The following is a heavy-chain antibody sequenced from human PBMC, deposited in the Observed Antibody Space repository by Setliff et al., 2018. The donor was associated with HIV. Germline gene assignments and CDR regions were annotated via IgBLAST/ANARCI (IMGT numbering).Heavy chain of an antibody. CDR3: ATSLPPGISYVYDAFDI. CDR2: ISSSGTTM. Sequence: GGSLRLSCAASGFTFSSYPMTWVRQAPGKGLEWLSYISSSGTTMHYADSVRGRFTISRDNAKNSLYLQMNSLRAEDTAVYYCATSLPPGISYVYDAFDIWGQGTMVTVSS. V-gene: IGHV3-48*04. CDR1: GFTFSSYP. J-gene: IGHJ3*02. D-gene: IGHD3-16*01.